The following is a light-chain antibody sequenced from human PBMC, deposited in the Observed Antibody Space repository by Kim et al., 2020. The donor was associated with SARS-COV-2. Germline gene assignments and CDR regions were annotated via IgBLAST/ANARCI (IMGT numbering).Light chain of an antibody. Sequence: ASVGDRVTITCRASQGIRSFVAWYQQKPGKAPNLLIYTASSLQSGVPSRFSGSGSGTEFTLTISSVQPEDFATYYCQQFDSYPRTFGGGTQVDIK. CDR1: QGIRSF. CDR3: QQFDSYPRT. CDR2: TAS. J-gene: IGKJ4*01. V-gene: IGKV1-9*01.